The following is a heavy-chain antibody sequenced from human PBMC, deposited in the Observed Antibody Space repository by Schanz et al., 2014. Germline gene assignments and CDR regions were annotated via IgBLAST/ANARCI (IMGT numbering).Heavy chain of an antibody. J-gene: IGHJ4*02. CDR3: VGIHVAVAEAFY. V-gene: IGHV3-23*04. Sequence: EVQLVESGGGFVQPGGSLRLSCAASGITFSDYAMSWVRQAPGKGLEWVSTIASGGSHTFYADSVTGRFTISGDNSKNTLFLQMNSLRVEDTALYYCVGIHVAVAEAFYWGQGALVIVS. CDR2: IASGGSHT. D-gene: IGHD6-19*01. CDR1: GITFSDYA.